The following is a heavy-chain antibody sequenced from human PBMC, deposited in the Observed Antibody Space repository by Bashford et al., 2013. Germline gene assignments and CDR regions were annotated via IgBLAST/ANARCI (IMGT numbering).Heavy chain of an antibody. CDR3: LAFVAGQPH. D-gene: IGHD1-14*01. CDR1: GFTFSNNL. V-gene: IGHV3-74*01. J-gene: IGHJ4*02. Sequence: GGSLRLSCAASGFTFSNNLIHWVRQVPGKGLAWVSRIDGDGSTIIYADSVKGRFTTSRDNAKNMLYLQMSSLRAEDTAVYYCLAFVAGQPHWGQGTLVTVSS. CDR2: IDGDGSTI.